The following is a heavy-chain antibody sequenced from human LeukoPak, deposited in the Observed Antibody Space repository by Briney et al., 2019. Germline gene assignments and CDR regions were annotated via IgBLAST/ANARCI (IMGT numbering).Heavy chain of an antibody. Sequence: SVKVSCKASGGTFSSYAISWVRQAPGQGLEWMGRIIPIFGIANYAQKFQGRVTITADKSTSTAYMELSSLRSEDTAVYYCARELYSGYEYYFDYWGQGTLVTVSS. J-gene: IGHJ4*02. V-gene: IGHV1-69*04. D-gene: IGHD5-12*01. CDR1: GGTFSSYA. CDR3: ARELYSGYEYYFDY. CDR2: IIPIFGIA.